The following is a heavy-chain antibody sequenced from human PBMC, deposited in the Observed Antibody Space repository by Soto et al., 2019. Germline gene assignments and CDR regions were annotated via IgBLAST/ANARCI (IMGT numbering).Heavy chain of an antibody. V-gene: IGHV3-23*01. D-gene: IGHD3-10*01. CDR1: GFTFSSYD. Sequence: EVQLLESGGGLVQPGGSLRLSCAASGFTFSSYDMNWVRQAPGKGLEWVSAISGTDGSTYYADSVKGRFTISRDNSKSTLYLQMNSQRADDTAVYYCAKGAGSDSGRYWGQGTLVTVSS. CDR2: ISGTDGST. J-gene: IGHJ4*02. CDR3: AKGAGSDSGRY.